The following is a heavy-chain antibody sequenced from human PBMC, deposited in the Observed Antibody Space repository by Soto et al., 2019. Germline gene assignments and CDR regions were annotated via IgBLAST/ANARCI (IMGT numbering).Heavy chain of an antibody. V-gene: IGHV3-21*01. CDR1: GFSFSTYS. J-gene: IGHJ2*01. D-gene: IGHD6-13*01. Sequence: EVQLVESGGGLVKPGGSLRLSCAASGFSFSTYSMNWVRQAPGKGLEWVSSISSSSFYIYYTDSLKGRFTISRDNAKKALYLQMNSRRAEDTAVYYCAREGEEWQRLVFGAVHNWYFDLWGRGTLVTVSS. CDR2: ISSSSFYI. CDR3: AREGEEWQRLVFGAVHNWYFDL.